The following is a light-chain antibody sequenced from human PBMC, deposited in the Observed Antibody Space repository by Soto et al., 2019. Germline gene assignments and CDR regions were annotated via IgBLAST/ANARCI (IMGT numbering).Light chain of an antibody. Sequence: EIVLTQSPGTLSLSPGERATLSCRASQSVSSSYLAWYQQKPGQAPRLLIYGASSRATGIPDRFSGSGSGTAFTLTISRLEPEDFAVSYCQQYGSSLTWTFGQGTKVEIK. V-gene: IGKV3-20*01. CDR2: GAS. CDR3: QQYGSSLTWT. J-gene: IGKJ1*01. CDR1: QSVSSSY.